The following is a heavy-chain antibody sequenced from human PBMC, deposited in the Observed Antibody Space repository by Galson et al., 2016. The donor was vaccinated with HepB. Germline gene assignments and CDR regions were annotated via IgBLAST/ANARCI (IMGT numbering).Heavy chain of an antibody. J-gene: IGHJ3*01. Sequence: QSGAEVKEPGESLMISCKASGYSFPSYWISWVRQMPGKGLEWMGRIDPRDSYTNYSPSFQGHVTISADKSVSTAYLQWSSLTASDTAIYYCARHLWGSDSFDVWGQGTMLSVSS. V-gene: IGHV5-10-1*01. CDR2: IDPRDSYT. CDR1: GYSFPSYW. CDR3: ARHLWGSDSFDV. D-gene: IGHD3-22*01.